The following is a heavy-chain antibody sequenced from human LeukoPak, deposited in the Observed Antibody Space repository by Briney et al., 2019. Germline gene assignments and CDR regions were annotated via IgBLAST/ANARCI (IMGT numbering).Heavy chain of an antibody. V-gene: IGHV3-23*01. CDR3: ARRWYFDL. Sequence: GGSLRLSCAASGFTFSTYGMTWVRQAPGKGLEWVSAIGGSGYSTYYADSVKGRFTISRDNSRNTLYLQMNSLRAEDTALYYCARRWYFDLWGRGTLVTVSS. CDR1: GFTFSTYG. CDR2: IGGSGYST. J-gene: IGHJ2*01.